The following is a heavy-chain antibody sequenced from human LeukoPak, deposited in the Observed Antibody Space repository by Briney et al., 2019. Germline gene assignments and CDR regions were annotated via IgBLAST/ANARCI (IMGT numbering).Heavy chain of an antibody. CDR1: GGSFSGYY. Sequence: SETLSLTCAVYGGSFSGYYWSWIRQPPGQGLEWIGEIDHSGTTNYNPSLKSRVTMSVDTTKHQFSLKLDSVTAADTAVYYCARGELIRVATISNWFDPWGQGTLVTVSS. CDR3: ARGELIRVATISNWFDP. CDR2: IDHSGTT. D-gene: IGHD5-12*01. J-gene: IGHJ5*02. V-gene: IGHV4-34*01.